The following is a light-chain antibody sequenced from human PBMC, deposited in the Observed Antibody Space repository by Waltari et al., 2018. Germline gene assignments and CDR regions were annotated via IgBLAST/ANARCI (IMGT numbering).Light chain of an antibody. J-gene: IGKJ4*01. CDR3: QQYGNSPPT. Sequence: EIVLTQSPGTLSLSPGERATLSCRASQTVSSSYLAWYQQKPGRSPRLLFYGASIRATGFPDRFNGSGSGSDFTLTSSRLEPEDFAVYYCQQYGNSPPTFGGGTRVEIK. CDR2: GAS. V-gene: IGKV3-20*01. CDR1: QTVSSSY.